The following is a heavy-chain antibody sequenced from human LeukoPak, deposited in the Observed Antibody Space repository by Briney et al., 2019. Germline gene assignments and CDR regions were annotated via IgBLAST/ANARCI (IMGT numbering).Heavy chain of an antibody. J-gene: IGHJ4*02. CDR2: IIPIFGTA. Sequence: GASVKVSCKASGGTFSNYAISWVRQAPGQGLEWMGGIIPIFGTANYAQKFQGRVTITADESTSTAYMELSSLRSEDTAVYYCAGELMQQQLVFDYWGQGTLVTVSS. CDR1: GGTFSNYA. V-gene: IGHV1-69*01. D-gene: IGHD6-13*01. CDR3: AGELMQQQLVFDY.